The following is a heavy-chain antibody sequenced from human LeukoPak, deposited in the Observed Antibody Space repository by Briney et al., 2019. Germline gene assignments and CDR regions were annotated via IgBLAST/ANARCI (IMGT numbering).Heavy chain of an antibody. D-gene: IGHD6-13*01. CDR2: INPNSGGT. CDR1: GYTFTGYY. CDR3: ARASMDSSSWYEDDY. V-gene: IGHV1-2*02. J-gene: IGHJ4*02. Sequence: ASVKVSCKASGYTFTGYYMHWVRQAPGQGLEWMGWINPNSGGTNYAQKFQGRVTMTRDTSISTAYMELSRLRSDDTAVYYCARASMDSSSWYEDDYWGQGTLVTVSS.